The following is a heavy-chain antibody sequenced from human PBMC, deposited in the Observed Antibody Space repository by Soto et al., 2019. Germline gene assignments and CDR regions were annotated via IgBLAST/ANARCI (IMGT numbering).Heavy chain of an antibody. Sequence: GRSLRLSCAASGFTFSDYYMSWIRQAPGKGLEWVSYISGSGNTKYYADSVKGRFTISRDNSKNTLYLQMNSLRAEDTAVYYCAKAYSNSWYYYCYVKDFWGQGTSVTVSS. CDR3: AKAYSNSWYYYCYVKDF. CDR2: ISGSGNTK. J-gene: IGHJ6*02. D-gene: IGHD6-13*01. CDR1: GFTFSDYY. V-gene: IGHV3-11*04.